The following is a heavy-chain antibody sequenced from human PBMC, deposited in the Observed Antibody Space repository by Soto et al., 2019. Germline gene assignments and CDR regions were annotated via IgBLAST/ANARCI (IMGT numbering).Heavy chain of an antibody. CDR1: GGSIRGYY. Sequence: QLQESGPGLVKPSETLSLTCSVSGGSIRGYYWSWIRQSPEKGLEWIGYIYQSGTTTYNPSLKNRVALSIDTSNNQFALKLSSVTAADTAVYYCAREDRNWLDPWGQGTLVTVSS. CDR2: IYQSGTT. CDR3: AREDRNWLDP. J-gene: IGHJ5*02. V-gene: IGHV4-59*01.